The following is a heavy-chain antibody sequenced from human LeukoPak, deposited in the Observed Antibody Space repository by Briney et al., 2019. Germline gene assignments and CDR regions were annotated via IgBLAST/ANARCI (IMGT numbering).Heavy chain of an antibody. CDR2: ISSSSSTI. CDR3: ASEGSGTGGR. J-gene: IGHJ4*02. CDR1: GFTFSSYS. Sequence: PGGSLRLSCAASGFTFSSYSMNWVRQAPGKGLEWVSYISSSSSTIYYADSVKGRFTISRDNAKNSLYLQMNSLRAEDTAVYYCASEGSGTGGRWGQGTLVTVSS. D-gene: IGHD3-10*01. V-gene: IGHV3-48*04.